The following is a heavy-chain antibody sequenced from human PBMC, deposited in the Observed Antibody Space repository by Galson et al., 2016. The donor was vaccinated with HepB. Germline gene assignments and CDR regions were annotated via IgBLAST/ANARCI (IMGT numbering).Heavy chain of an antibody. J-gene: IGHJ4*02. D-gene: IGHD3-10*01. CDR2: IIPVFGTR. CDR3: ARGTYYHGSGSPRAGLGSFDY. V-gene: IGHV1-69*06. Sequence: SVKVSCKASGGTFSSYAFSWVRQAPGQGLEWMGGIIPVFGTRNYAQKFQGRVTITADKSTSTVSMELSSLRSEDTAVYYCARGTYYHGSGSPRAGLGSFDYWGQGTLVTVSS. CDR1: GGTFSSYA.